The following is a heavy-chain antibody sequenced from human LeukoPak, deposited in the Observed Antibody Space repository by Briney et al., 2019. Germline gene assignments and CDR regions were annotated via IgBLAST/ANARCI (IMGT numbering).Heavy chain of an antibody. CDR2: IYYSGST. CDR3: ARDKRYYYDSSGYYFDS. D-gene: IGHD3-22*01. J-gene: IGHJ4*02. V-gene: IGHV4-59*01. Sequence: PSETLSLTCTVSGGSISSYYWSWIRQPPGKGLEWIGYIYYSGSTNYNPSLKSRVTISVDTSKNQFSLKLTSVTAADTAVYYCARDKRYYYDSSGYYFDSWGQGLLVTVSP. CDR1: GGSISSYY.